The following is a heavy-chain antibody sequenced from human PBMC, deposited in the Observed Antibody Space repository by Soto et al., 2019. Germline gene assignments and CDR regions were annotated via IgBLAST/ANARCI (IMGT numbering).Heavy chain of an antibody. D-gene: IGHD6-13*01. Sequence: SETLSLTCTVSGGSVSGGSYFWSWVRQPPGKGLEWIGYFYYSGSTKYNPSHKSRVTILEDTSKNQFSLKLNSVTAADTAVYYCARAIWGSSSWWDYWGQGTLVTVSS. CDR2: FYYSGST. CDR3: ARAIWGSSSWWDY. CDR1: GGSVSGGSYF. V-gene: IGHV4-61*01. J-gene: IGHJ4*02.